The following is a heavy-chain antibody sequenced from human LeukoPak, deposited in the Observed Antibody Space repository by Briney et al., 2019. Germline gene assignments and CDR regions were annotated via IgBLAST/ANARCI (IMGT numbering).Heavy chain of an antibody. Sequence: ASVKVSCKASGYTFTSYDINWVRQATGQGLEWMGWMNPNSGNTGYAQKFQGRVTITRNTSISTAYMELSSLRSEDTAVYYCARGGTLAARRKYWFDPWGQGTLVTVSS. CDR3: ARGGTLAARRKYWFDP. CDR2: MNPNSGNT. D-gene: IGHD6-6*01. CDR1: GYTFTSYD. V-gene: IGHV1-8*03. J-gene: IGHJ5*02.